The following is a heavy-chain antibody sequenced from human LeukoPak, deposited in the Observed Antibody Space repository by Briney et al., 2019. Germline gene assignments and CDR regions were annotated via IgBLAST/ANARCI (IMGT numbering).Heavy chain of an antibody. J-gene: IGHJ4*02. CDR3: ARGLVHDTSGYYSDY. Sequence: PGGSLRLSCAASGFTFSAFWMHWVRQAPGKGLVWVSRINSDDSRTTHADSVKGRFTISRDNAKNTLYLQMNSPRAEDTAVYYCARGLVHDTSGYYSDYWGQGTLVTVSS. CDR2: INSDDSRT. V-gene: IGHV3-74*01. CDR1: GFTFSAFW. D-gene: IGHD3-22*01.